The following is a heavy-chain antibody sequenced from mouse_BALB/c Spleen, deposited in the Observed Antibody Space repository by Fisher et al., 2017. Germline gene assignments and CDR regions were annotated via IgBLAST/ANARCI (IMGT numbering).Heavy chain of an antibody. J-gene: IGHJ4*01. D-gene: IGHD1-1*01. Sequence: KFKGKATMTVDTSSSTAYMQLSSLTSEDSAVYYCTRGFITTVVATDYYAMDYWGQGTSVTVSS. V-gene: IGHV1-50*01. CDR3: TRGFITTVVATDYYAMDY.